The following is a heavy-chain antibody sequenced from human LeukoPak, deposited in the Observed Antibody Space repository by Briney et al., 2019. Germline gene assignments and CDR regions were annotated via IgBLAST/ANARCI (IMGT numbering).Heavy chain of an antibody. Sequence: GESLKISCKGSGYSFTDYWIGWVRQMPGKGLEWMGIIYPGDSDTRYSPSFQGQVTISADKSISTAYLQWSSLKASDTAMYYCARLGIVLMVYAILLFDYWGQGTLVTVSS. V-gene: IGHV5-51*01. D-gene: IGHD2-8*01. CDR2: IYPGDSDT. CDR1: GYSFTDYW. J-gene: IGHJ4*02. CDR3: ARLGIVLMVYAILLFDY.